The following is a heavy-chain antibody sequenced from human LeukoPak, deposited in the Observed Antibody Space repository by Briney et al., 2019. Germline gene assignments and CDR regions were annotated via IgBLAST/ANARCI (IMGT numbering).Heavy chain of an antibody. D-gene: IGHD3-10*01. CDR3: AMGVGYNY. CDR2: IIPIFGTA. V-gene: IGHV1-69*13. CDR1: GYTFTGYY. J-gene: IGHJ4*02. Sequence: GASVKVSCKASGYTFTGYYMHWVRQAPGQGLEWMGGIIPIFGTANYAQKFQGRVTITADESTSTAYMELSSLRSEDTAVYYCAMGVGYNYWGQGTPVTVSS.